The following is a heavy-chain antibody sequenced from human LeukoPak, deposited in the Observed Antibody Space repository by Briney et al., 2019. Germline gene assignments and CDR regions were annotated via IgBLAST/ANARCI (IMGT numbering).Heavy chain of an antibody. CDR2: IIPVFGTA. CDR3: ARDGGRDSTYWYYY. CDR1: GGTFSSYA. Sequence: SVKVSCKASGGTFSSYAISWVRQAPGQGLEWMGGIIPVFGTANYAQKFQGRVTITADESTSTAYMELSSLRSEDTAVYYCARDGGRDSTYWYYYWGQGTLVTVSS. D-gene: IGHD6-13*01. V-gene: IGHV1-69*13. J-gene: IGHJ4*02.